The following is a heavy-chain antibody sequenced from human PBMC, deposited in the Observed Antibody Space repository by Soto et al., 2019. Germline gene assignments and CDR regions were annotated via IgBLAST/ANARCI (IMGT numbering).Heavy chain of an antibody. Sequence: QVQLVQSGAEVKKPGASVKVSCKASGYTFTDYYMHWVRQAPGQRLEWMGWINPNSGTTNYAQKFQGWVTMTRDTSITTVYMEVSRLRSDDTAVYYCARVPRGVYYGTDVWGQGTTVTVSS. CDR1: GYTFTDYY. CDR3: ARVPRGVYYGTDV. CDR2: INPNSGTT. D-gene: IGHD3-10*01. J-gene: IGHJ6*02. V-gene: IGHV1-2*04.